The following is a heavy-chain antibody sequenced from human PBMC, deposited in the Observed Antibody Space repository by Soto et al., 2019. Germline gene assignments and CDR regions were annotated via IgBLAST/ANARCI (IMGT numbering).Heavy chain of an antibody. CDR2: ISYDGSNK. Sequence: GGSLRLSCAAPGFTFSSYAMHWVRQAPGKGLEWVAVISYDGSNKYYADSVKGRFTISRDNSKNTLYLQMNSLRAEDTAVYYCAREKGVQYYYDSSGYYPFDYWGQGTLVTVSS. CDR1: GFTFSSYA. CDR3: AREKGVQYYYDSSGYYPFDY. V-gene: IGHV3-30-3*01. J-gene: IGHJ4*02. D-gene: IGHD3-22*01.